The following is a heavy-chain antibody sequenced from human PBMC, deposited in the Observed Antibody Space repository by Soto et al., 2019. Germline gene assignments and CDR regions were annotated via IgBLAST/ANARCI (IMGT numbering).Heavy chain of an antibody. CDR3: ARDRQFWGGSYVVFAYKYGMDV. Sequence: QVQLVESGGGVVQPGGSLRLSCAASGFTFSSYGMHWVRQAPGKGLQWVALVWYDGSNQYYADSVKGRFTISRDNSKNTLHLQLNSLGAEVTAVYFCARDRQFWGGSYVVFAYKYGMDVWGQGTTVTVSS. CDR1: GFTFSSYG. V-gene: IGHV3-33*01. CDR2: VWYDGSNQ. D-gene: IGHD3-3*01. J-gene: IGHJ6*02.